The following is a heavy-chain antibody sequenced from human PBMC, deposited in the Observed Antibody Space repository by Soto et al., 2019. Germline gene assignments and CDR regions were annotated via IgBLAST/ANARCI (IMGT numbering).Heavy chain of an antibody. CDR1: GGSISSSSDY. CDR3: ARQGRYFDWLSPTYYYYGMDV. D-gene: IGHD3-9*01. CDR2: IYYSGST. J-gene: IGHJ6*02. Sequence: PSETLSRTCTVSGGSISSSSDYWGWIRQPRGKGLEWIGSIYYSGSTYYNPSLKRRVTISVDTSNNQFSLKLSSVTAADLAVYYCARQGRYFDWLSPTYYYYGMDVWGQGTTAT. V-gene: IGHV4-39*01.